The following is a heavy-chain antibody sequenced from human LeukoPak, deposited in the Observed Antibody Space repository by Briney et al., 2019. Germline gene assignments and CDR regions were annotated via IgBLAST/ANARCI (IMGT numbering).Heavy chain of an antibody. CDR1: GGSISSYY. CDR2: IYYSGIT. Sequence: SETLSLTCTVSGGSISSYYWSWIRQPPGRGLEWIGYIYYSGITDYNPSLRSRVTISVDTSKNQFSLKLSSVTAADTAVYYCAREDYCGGGSCYSGYFQHWGQGTLVTVSS. CDR3: AREDYCGGGSCYSGYFQH. V-gene: IGHV4-59*01. J-gene: IGHJ1*01. D-gene: IGHD2-15*01.